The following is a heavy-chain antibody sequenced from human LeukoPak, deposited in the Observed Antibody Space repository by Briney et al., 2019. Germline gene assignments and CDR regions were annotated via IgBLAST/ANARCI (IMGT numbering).Heavy chain of an antibody. CDR1: GFTFSSYA. D-gene: IGHD3-22*01. Sequence: GGSLRLSCAASGFTFSSYAMHWVRQAPGKGLEWVAVISYDGSNKYYADSVKGRFTISRDNSKNTLYLQMNSLRAEDTAVYYCARDFRFLYYDSSGYPDYWGQGTLVTVSS. J-gene: IGHJ4*02. CDR2: ISYDGSNK. V-gene: IGHV3-30*01. CDR3: ARDFRFLYYDSSGYPDY.